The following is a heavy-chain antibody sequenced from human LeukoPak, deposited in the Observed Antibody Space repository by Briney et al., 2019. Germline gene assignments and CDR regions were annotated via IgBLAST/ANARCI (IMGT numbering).Heavy chain of an antibody. Sequence: SETLSLTCTVSGASISSGSYSWSWIRQPAGKGLEWIGRIYTSGSTNYNPSLKSRVTISVDTSKNQFSLKLSSMTAADTAVYYCARGLNWFDYWGQGTLVTVSS. CDR3: ARGLNWFDY. D-gene: IGHD3-16*01. J-gene: IGHJ5*01. CDR1: GASISSGSYS. CDR2: IYTSGST. V-gene: IGHV4-61*02.